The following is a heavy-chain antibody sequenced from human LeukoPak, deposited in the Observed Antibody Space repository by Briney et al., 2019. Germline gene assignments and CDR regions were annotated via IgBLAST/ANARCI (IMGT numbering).Heavy chain of an antibody. CDR1: GYTFTSYH. V-gene: IGHV1-46*01. D-gene: IGHD3-10*01. CDR2: INPSGGST. CDR3: ARASGSNNFYFDY. Sequence: ASVKVSCKASGYTFTSYHMHWVRQAPGQGLEWMGIINPSGGSTRYAQKFQGRVTMTRDTSTSTVYMELSSLRSEDTAVYYCARASGSNNFYFDYWGQGTLVTVFS. J-gene: IGHJ4*02.